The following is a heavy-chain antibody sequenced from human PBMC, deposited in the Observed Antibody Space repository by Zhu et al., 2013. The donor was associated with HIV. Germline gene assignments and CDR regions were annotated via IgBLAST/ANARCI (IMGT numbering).Heavy chain of an antibody. CDR1: GYSLSEMS. Sequence: QVQLVQSGAEVKKPGASVKVSCKVSGYSLSEMSMHWVRQAPGKGLEWVAGFDPADGGAMFAQNFYGRVRMTEDTPTDTAYMELSRLRSDDTAVYYCVNLRGGASDLEWADAFDIWGQGTMVAVSS. CDR3: VNLRGGASDLEWADAFDI. CDR2: FDPADGGA. D-gene: IGHD3-16*01. V-gene: IGHV1-24*01. J-gene: IGHJ3*02.